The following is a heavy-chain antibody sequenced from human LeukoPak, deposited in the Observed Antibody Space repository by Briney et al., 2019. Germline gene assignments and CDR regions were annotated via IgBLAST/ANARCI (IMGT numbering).Heavy chain of an antibody. D-gene: IGHD3-22*01. CDR1: GYSFTSYW. CDR3: ARHPGLSSGYCYAHFDY. CDR2: IYPGDSDT. V-gene: IGHV5-51*01. J-gene: IGHJ4*02. Sequence: HGESLKISCKGSGYSFTSYWIGWVRQMPGKGLEWMGIIYPGDSDTRYSPSFQGQVTISADKSISTAYLQWSSLKASDTAMYYCARHPGLSSGYCYAHFDYWGQGTLVTVSS.